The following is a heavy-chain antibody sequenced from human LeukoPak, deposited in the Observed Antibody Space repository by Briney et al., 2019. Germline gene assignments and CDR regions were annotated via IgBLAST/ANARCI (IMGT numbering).Heavy chain of an antibody. CDR2: VYYSGKT. CDR3: ARLLDNDSSGDPDTFDM. CDR1: GGSMSGHY. Sequence: SETLSLTCSVSGGSMSGHYWSWIRQPPGKGLEWIGYVYYSGKTQYSPSLQRRVTISVDTSKNLFSLKVTSATAADTAVYYCARLLDNDSSGDPDTFDMWGQGTVGTVSS. J-gene: IGHJ3*02. D-gene: IGHD3-22*01. V-gene: IGHV4-59*11.